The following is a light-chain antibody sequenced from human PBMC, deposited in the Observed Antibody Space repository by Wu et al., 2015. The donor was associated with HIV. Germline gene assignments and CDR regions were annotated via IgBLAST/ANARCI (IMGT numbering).Light chain of an antibody. CDR1: QSVRYN. CDR3: QHYGSSSYT. CDR2: AAS. J-gene: IGKJ2*01. V-gene: IGKV3-15*01. Sequence: EIVMTQSPATLSVSPGERVTLSCRASQSVRYNLAWYQQKPGQAPRLLIYAASTRAIRIPARFSGSGSGTDFTLTISRLEPEDFAVYYCQHYGSSSYTFGQGTKLEIK.